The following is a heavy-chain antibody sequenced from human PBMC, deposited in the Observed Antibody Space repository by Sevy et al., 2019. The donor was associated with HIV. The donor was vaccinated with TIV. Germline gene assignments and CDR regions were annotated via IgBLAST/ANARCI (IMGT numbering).Heavy chain of an antibody. CDR1: GGSISSYY. Sequence: SETLSLTCTVSGGSISSYYWSWIRQPPGKGLEWIGYIYYSGSTNYNPSLKSRVTISVDTSKNQFSLKLSSVRAADTAVYYCARATSRDGYNLNWFDHWGQGTLVTVSS. D-gene: IGHD5-12*01. V-gene: IGHV4-59*01. J-gene: IGHJ5*02. CDR2: IYYSGST. CDR3: ARATSRDGYNLNWFDH.